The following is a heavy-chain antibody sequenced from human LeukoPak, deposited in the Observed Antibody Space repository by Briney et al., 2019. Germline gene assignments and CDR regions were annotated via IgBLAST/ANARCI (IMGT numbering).Heavy chain of an antibody. CDR3: TRVGYIDEGIDY. J-gene: IGHJ4*02. V-gene: IGHV3-7*04. CDR2: IKQDGSKK. CDR1: GFPFSSYW. Sequence: GGSLRLPCVASGFPFSSYWMTWVGQAPGKGLEWVANIKQDGSKKSYVDSVKGRFTISRDNAKNSLYLQMNSLRAEDTAIYYCTRVGYIDEGIDYWGQGTLVTVSS. D-gene: IGHD5-24*01.